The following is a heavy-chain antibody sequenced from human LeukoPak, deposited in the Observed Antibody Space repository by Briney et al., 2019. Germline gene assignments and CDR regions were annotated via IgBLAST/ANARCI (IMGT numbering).Heavy chain of an antibody. J-gene: IGHJ4*02. CDR1: GYTFTAYY. Sequence: ASAKVSCKASGYTFTAYYMHWVRQAPGQGLEWMGWIDASNGDTKYAQKFQGRATISRDTSTGTSYMELRSLISGDTAVYYCASEAFCAGGRCYLQRVASWGPGTLVTVSS. V-gene: IGHV1-2*02. CDR3: ASEAFCAGGRCYLQRVAS. D-gene: IGHD2-15*01. CDR2: IDASNGDT.